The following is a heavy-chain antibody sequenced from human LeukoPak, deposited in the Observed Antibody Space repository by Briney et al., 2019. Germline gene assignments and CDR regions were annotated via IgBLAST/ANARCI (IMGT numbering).Heavy chain of an antibody. Sequence: GGSLRLSCAASGFMFSDYYMHWIRQAPGKGLEWVSFISSGGTTIYYADSVKGRFTISRDNAKNSLYLQMNSLRAEDTAVYYCARDAYSKWDNWFDPWGQGTLVTVSS. CDR2: ISSGGTTI. V-gene: IGHV3-11*04. D-gene: IGHD4-11*01. CDR1: GFMFSDYY. J-gene: IGHJ5*02. CDR3: ARDAYSKWDNWFDP.